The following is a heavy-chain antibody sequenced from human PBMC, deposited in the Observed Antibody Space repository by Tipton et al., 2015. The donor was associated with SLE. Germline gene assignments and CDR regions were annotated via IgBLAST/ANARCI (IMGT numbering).Heavy chain of an antibody. V-gene: IGHV4-39*07. CDR2: IDRSGTT. CDR3: ARRSFGLDWYFDL. Sequence: TLSLTCTVSGGSISSSHHYWDWIRQSPATGLEWIGDIDRSGTTNYSPSLRSRLTISIDTSRSQFSLRLSSVTAADTAIYYCARRSFGLDWYFDLWGRGTPVSVSS. J-gene: IGHJ2*01. D-gene: IGHD3-10*01. CDR1: GGSISSSHHY.